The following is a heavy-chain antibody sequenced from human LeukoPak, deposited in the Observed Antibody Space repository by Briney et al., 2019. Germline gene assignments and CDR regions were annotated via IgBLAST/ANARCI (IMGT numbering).Heavy chain of an antibody. J-gene: IGHJ6*02. CDR2: ITGSGGNT. Sequence: GGSLRLSCAASGFIFSSYSMSWVRQAPGKGLEWASVITGSGGNTYYADSVKGRFTISKNNPKNTVYLQMSSLRVDDTAVYYCAKAASSSWPSYYYGMDVWGQGTTVTVSS. D-gene: IGHD6-13*01. CDR3: AKAASSSWPSYYYGMDV. V-gene: IGHV3-23*01. CDR1: GFIFSSYS.